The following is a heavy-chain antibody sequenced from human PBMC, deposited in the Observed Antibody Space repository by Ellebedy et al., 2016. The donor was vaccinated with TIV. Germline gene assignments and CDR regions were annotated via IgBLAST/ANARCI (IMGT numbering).Heavy chain of an antibody. CDR2: MNPNSGNT. Sequence: ASVKVSXXASGYTFTSYDINWVRQATGQGLEWMGWMNPNSGNTGYAQKFQGRVTMTRNTSISTAYMELSSLRSEDTAVYYCARSRPRGVWFGELSRYYFDYWGQGTLVTVSS. D-gene: IGHD3-10*01. V-gene: IGHV1-8*01. CDR1: GYTFTSYD. CDR3: ARSRPRGVWFGELSRYYFDY. J-gene: IGHJ4*02.